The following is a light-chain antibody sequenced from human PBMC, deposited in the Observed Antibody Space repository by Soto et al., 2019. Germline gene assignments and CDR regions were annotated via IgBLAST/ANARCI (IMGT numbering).Light chain of an antibody. J-gene: IGKJ1*01. CDR1: QSVGPY. V-gene: IGKV1-39*01. CDR2: GAY. Sequence: DIQMTQSPSSLSQSVGDRVTITCRASQSVGPYLNWYQQKSGKVPNLLIYGAYNLQSGVPSRFSGSGSETDFTLTISSLQPEDYATYYCQQTHTGPWTFGQGTKVDIK. CDR3: QQTHTGPWT.